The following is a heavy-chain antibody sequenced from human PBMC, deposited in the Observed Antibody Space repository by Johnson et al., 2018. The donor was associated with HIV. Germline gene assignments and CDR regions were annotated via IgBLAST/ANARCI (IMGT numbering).Heavy chain of an antibody. CDR2: ISYDGSNK. CDR1: GFTFSSYT. J-gene: IGHJ3*02. D-gene: IGHD1-1*01. V-gene: IGHV3-30*04. CDR3: ARGGIIHDAFEI. Sequence: QVQLVESGGGVVQPGRSLRLSCAASGFTFSSYTMHWVRQAPGKGLEWVAVISYDGSNKYFADSVKGRFTISRDNSKNTLYLQMSSLRAEDTAVYYCARGGIIHDAFEIWGQGTMVTVSS.